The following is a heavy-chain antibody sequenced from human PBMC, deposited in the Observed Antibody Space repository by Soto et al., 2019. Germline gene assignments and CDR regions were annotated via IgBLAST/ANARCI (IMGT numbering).Heavy chain of an antibody. CDR2: INHSGST. Sequence: SETLSLTCTVSGGSISSGGYYWSWIRQPPGKGLEWIGEINHSGSTNYNPSLKSRVTISVDTSKNQFSLKLSSVTAADTAVYNCARGDSVVPAAMSYYYMDVWGKGTTVTVSS. CDR3: ARGDSVVPAAMSYYYMDV. D-gene: IGHD2-2*01. V-gene: IGHV4-39*07. J-gene: IGHJ6*03. CDR1: GGSISSGGYY.